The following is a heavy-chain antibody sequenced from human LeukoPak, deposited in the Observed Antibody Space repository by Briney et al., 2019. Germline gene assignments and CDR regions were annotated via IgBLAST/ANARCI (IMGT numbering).Heavy chain of an antibody. CDR3: GRDLGTHGGYVDP. Sequence: GGSLRLSCAASGFIFSNYEMNWVRQAPGKGLEWVSYISTSDTTMYYADSVKGRFTISRDNAKNSLYLQMDSLRVEDTGIYYCGRDLGTHGGYVDPWGQGTLVTVSS. D-gene: IGHD5-12*01. V-gene: IGHV3-48*03. J-gene: IGHJ5*02. CDR1: GFIFSNYE. CDR2: ISTSDTTM.